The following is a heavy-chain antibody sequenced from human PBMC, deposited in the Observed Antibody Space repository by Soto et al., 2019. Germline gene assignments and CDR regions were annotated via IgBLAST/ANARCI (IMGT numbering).Heavy chain of an antibody. CDR1: GFSISTYA. CDR2: ISSDGTNK. Sequence: QVQLVESGGGVVQPGRSLRLSCVASGFSISTYAMHWVRQAPGKGLEWVAVISSDGTNKYYPDSVKGRFTIARDNSKNTVYLYINSLGAEDTALFFCAKDKGSSGWYFDHWGQGTLVTVSS. V-gene: IGHV3-30*18. D-gene: IGHD6-19*01. CDR3: AKDKGSSGWYFDH. J-gene: IGHJ4*02.